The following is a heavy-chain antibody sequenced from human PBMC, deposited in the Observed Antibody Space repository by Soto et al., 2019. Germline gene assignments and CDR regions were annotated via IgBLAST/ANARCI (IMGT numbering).Heavy chain of an antibody. CDR3: ARSIAVAGTPEFDY. D-gene: IGHD6-19*01. CDR2: ISYDGNNK. V-gene: IGHV3-30*04. J-gene: IGHJ4*02. Sequence: GESLKISCAASGFTFSSFTMHWVRQAPGKGLEWVALISYDGNNKFYADSVKGRFTISRDNSKNTLYLQVNSRKTEDSAVYYCARSIAVAGTPEFDYWGQGTLVTVSS. CDR1: GFTFSSFT.